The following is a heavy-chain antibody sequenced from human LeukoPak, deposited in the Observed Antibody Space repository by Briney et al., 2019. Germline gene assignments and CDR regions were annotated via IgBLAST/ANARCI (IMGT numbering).Heavy chain of an antibody. D-gene: IGHD2-2*01. V-gene: IGHV3-15*01. CDR2: IKSKTDGGTT. J-gene: IGHJ4*02. CDR3: TTDLEVVPAAIPFDY. Sequence: SCKASGGTFSSYAISWVRQAPGKGLEWVGRIKSKTDGGTTDYAAPVKGRFTISRDDSKNTLYLQMNSLKTEDTAVYYCTTDLEVVPAAIPFDYWGQGTLVTVSS. CDR1: GGTFSSYA.